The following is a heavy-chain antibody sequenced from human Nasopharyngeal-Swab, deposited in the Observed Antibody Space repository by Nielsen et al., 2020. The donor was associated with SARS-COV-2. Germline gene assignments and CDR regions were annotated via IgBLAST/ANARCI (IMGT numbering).Heavy chain of an antibody. D-gene: IGHD5-24*01. CDR1: GYSFVNHW. V-gene: IGHV5-51*01. CDR2: VYPVNSEV. CDR3: ARRAARDGYNYEVDP. J-gene: IGHJ5*01. Sequence: GESLKISCMASGYSFVNHWIGWVRQKPGTGLAWMGMVYPVNSEVAYSPSFQGQVTISADKSIHTAYLQWTSLRASDTAMYFCARRAARDGYNYEVDPWGQGTLVTVS.